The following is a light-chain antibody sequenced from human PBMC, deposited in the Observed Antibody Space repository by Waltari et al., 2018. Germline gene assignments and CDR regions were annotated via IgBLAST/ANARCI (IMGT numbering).Light chain of an antibody. J-gene: IGKJ1*01. CDR3: HQYSTTPWT. V-gene: IGKV4-1*01. CDR1: QSVLYTSNNKNY. Sequence: DIVMTQSPDSLAVSLGERATINCKSSQSVLYTSNNKNYLAWYQQQPGQPPKLLIYWASTRVSGVPDRFSGSGSGTDFTLTITSLQAEDVAVYYCHQYSTTPWTFGQGTKVEI. CDR2: WAS.